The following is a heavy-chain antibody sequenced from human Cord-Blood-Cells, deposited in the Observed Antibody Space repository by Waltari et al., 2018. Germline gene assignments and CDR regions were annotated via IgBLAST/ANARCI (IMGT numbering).Heavy chain of an antibody. J-gene: IGHJ4*02. CDR1: GYTLTSYG. CDR3: ARDRDSSGWYYFDY. CDR2: ISAYNGNT. Sequence: QVQLVQSGAEVKKPGDSVKVACKASGYTLTSYGISWVRQAPGQGLEWMGWISAYNGNTNYAQKLQGRVTMTTDTSTSTAYMELRSLRSDDTAVYYCARDRDSSGWYYFDYWGQGTLVTVSS. D-gene: IGHD6-19*01. V-gene: IGHV1-18*01.